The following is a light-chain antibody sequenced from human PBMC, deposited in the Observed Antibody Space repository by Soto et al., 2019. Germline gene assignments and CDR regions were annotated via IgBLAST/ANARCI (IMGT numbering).Light chain of an antibody. CDR3: QQTYSSPFT. V-gene: IGKV1-39*01. CDR2: AAS. J-gene: IGKJ3*01. Sequence: DIQMTQSPSSLSASVGDRVTITCRASQSISSYLNWYQQKPGKAPKVLIYAASSLQSGVPSRFSGSGSRTDFTLTISSLQPEDFATYDCQQTYSSPFTFGAGTKVDIK. CDR1: QSISSY.